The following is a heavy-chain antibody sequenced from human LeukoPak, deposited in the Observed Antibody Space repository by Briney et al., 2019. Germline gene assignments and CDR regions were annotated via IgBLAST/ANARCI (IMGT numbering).Heavy chain of an antibody. Sequence: ASVKVSCKASGGTFSSYAISWVRQAPGQGLEWMGWINPNSGGTNYAQKFQGRVTMTRDTSISTAYMELSRLRSDDTAVYYCARDLSVVVPAGFDYWGQGTLVTVSS. CDR2: INPNSGGT. CDR3: ARDLSVVVPAGFDY. V-gene: IGHV1-2*02. CDR1: GGTFSSYA. D-gene: IGHD2-2*01. J-gene: IGHJ4*02.